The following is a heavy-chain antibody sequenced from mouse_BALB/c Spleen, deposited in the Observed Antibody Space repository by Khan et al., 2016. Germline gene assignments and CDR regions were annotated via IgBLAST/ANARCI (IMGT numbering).Heavy chain of an antibody. V-gene: IGHV5-17*02. CDR3: ARSGNDAWFAY. J-gene: IGHJ3*01. CDR1: GFTFSSFG. Sequence: EVELVESGGGLVQPGGSRKLSCAASGFTFSSFGMHWVRQAPEKGLEWVAYISSGSSTIYYADTVKGRFTISRDNPKNTLFLQMTSLRSEDTAMYYCARSGNDAWFAYWGQGTLVTVSA. CDR2: ISSGSSTI. D-gene: IGHD2-2*01.